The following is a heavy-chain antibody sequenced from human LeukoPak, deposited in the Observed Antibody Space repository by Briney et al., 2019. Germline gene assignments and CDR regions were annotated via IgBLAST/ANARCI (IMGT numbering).Heavy chain of an antibody. Sequence: ASVKVSCKASGYTFTGYYMHWVRQAPGQGLEWMGWINPNSGGTNYAQKFQGRVTMTRDTSISTAYMELSRLRSDDTAVYYCASNIVVAYDAFDIWDQGTMVTVSS. V-gene: IGHV1-2*02. CDR3: ASNIVVAYDAFDI. J-gene: IGHJ3*02. D-gene: IGHD2-2*01. CDR1: GYTFTGYY. CDR2: INPNSGGT.